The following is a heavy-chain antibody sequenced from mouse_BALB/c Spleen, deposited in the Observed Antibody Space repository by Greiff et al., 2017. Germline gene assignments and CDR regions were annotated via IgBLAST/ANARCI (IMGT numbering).Heavy chain of an antibody. D-gene: IGHD2-2*01. CDR2: ISDGGSYT. CDR1: GFTFSDYY. Sequence: EVQGVESGGGLVKPGGSLKLSCAASGFTFSDYYMYWVRQTPEKRLEWVATISDGGSYTYYPDSVKGRFTISRDNAKNNLYLQMSSLKSEDTAMYYCAEDGIYYGYGRFAYWGQGTLVTVSA. V-gene: IGHV5-4*02. CDR3: AEDGIYYGYGRFAY. J-gene: IGHJ3*01.